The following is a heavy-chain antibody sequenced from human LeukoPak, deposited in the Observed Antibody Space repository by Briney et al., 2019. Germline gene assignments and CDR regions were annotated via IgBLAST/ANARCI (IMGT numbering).Heavy chain of an antibody. D-gene: IGHD3-16*02. V-gene: IGHV1-18*01. Sequence: ASVKVSCKASAYTFTSYGINWVRQAPGQGLEWMGRISPYNGNTHYAQKFKDRVTMTTDTSTTTAYMELRSLKSDDTAVYYCARNPHGATFGGVFVIPHLDYWARETRDSVSS. CDR3: ARNPHGATFGGVFVIPHLDY. J-gene: IGHJ4*02. CDR2: ISPYNGNT. CDR1: AYTFTSYG.